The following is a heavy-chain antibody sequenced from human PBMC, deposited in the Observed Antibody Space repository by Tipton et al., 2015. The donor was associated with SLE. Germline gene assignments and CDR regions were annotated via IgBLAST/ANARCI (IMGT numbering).Heavy chain of an antibody. J-gene: IGHJ6*02. CDR1: GFTFSDYY. Sequence: SLRLSCAASGFTFSDYYMSWIRQAPGKGLEWVSYISTSSSYTNYADSVKGRFTISRDNAKNSLYLQMNGLRAEDTAVYYCARDTIFNPLDVWGQGTTVTVSS. D-gene: IGHD3-3*01. CDR2: ISTSSSYT. V-gene: IGHV3-11*05. CDR3: ARDTIFNPLDV.